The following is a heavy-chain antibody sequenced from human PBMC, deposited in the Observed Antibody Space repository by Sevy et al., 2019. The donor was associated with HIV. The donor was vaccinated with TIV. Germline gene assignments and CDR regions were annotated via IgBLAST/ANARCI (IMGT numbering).Heavy chain of an antibody. CDR1: GFTFSSYA. D-gene: IGHD3-22*01. J-gene: IGHJ1*01. Sequence: GGSLRLSCAASGFTFSSYAMHWVRQAPGKGLEWVAVISYDGSNKYYADSVKGRFTISRDNSKNTLYLQMNSLRAEDTAVYYCVRDGYDSSGYDTAGTIFQHWGQGTLVTVSS. CDR3: VRDGYDSSGYDTAGTIFQH. CDR2: ISYDGSNK. V-gene: IGHV3-30-3*01.